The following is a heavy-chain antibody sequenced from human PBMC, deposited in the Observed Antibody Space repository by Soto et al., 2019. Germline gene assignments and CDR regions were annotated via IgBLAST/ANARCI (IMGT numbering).Heavy chain of an antibody. CDR3: APQPDCSSTICYDFMAFDI. CDR1: GFTFSSYA. D-gene: IGHD2-2*01. CDR2: ISGSGGST. V-gene: IGHV3-23*01. Sequence: EVQLLESGGGLVQPGGSLRLACAASGFTFSSYAMSWVRQSPGKGRELVSAISGSGGSTYYADSWKGLFTISRDNPKNTLYLQMNSLRAEDTAVYYCAPQPDCSSTICYDFMAFDIWGQGTMVTVSS. J-gene: IGHJ3*02.